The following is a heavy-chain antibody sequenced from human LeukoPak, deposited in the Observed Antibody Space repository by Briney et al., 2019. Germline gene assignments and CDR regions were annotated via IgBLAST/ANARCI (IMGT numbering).Heavy chain of an antibody. Sequence: GGSLRLSCAASGFTFDDYAMHWVRQAPGKGLEWVSGISWNSGAIGYADSVKGRFTISRDNAKNSLYLQMYSLRAEDTALYYCAKGLSKSSSASYYTDWGQGTLVTVSS. CDR1: GFTFDDYA. D-gene: IGHD2-2*02. V-gene: IGHV3-9*01. CDR3: AKGLSKSSSASYYTD. CDR2: ISWNSGAI. J-gene: IGHJ4*02.